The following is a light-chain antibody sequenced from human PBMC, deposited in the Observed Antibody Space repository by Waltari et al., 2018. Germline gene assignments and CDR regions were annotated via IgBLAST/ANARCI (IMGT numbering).Light chain of an antibody. CDR2: DAV. J-gene: IGLJ1*01. CDR1: DSTFGSGYD. CDR3: QSYDSYLTGV. Sequence: QSVLTQPPSVSGAPGQTITISCSGGDSTFGSGYDVHWYQPIPGAPPQLLIYDAVKRPSGVPERFSGSRSGNSASLTITGLRPEDEADYYCQSYDSYLTGVFGTGTTVSVL. V-gene: IGLV1-40*01.